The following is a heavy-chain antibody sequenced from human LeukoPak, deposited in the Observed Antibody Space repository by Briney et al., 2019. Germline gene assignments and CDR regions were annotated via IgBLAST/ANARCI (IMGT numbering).Heavy chain of an antibody. J-gene: IGHJ3*02. Sequence: EESLKISCRTSGYIFSAYWIGWVRHMPGRGLEWMGIIYPSDSDIKYSPSFQGHVTISADKSINTAYLQWSSLKASDSAMYYCARQAYCSGDSCFSFLDPFDIWGQGTMVTVSS. D-gene: IGHD2-15*01. CDR1: GYIFSAYW. CDR2: IYPSDSDI. CDR3: ARQAYCSGDSCFSFLDPFDI. V-gene: IGHV5-51*01.